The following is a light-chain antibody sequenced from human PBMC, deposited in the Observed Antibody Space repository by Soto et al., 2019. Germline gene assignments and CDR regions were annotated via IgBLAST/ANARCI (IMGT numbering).Light chain of an antibody. J-gene: IGKJ2*01. V-gene: IGKV3-15*01. CDR1: QSISSD. CDR3: QQYNLWPYT. Sequence: EIVMTQSPATLSVSPGERATLSCGASQSISSDLVWYQQKPGQAPRLLIYGASTRAIGIPARFSGSGSGTEFTLTISSLQSEDFAVYYCQQYNLWPYTFGQGTKLEIK. CDR2: GAS.